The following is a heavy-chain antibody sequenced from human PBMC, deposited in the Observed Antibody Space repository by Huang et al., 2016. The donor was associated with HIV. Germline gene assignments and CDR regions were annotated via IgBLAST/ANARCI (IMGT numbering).Heavy chain of an antibody. J-gene: IGHJ6*02. Sequence: QVQLQQWGAGVLKPSETLSLTCAVYGESFNNYYWSWVRQLPGRRLEWIGEINNSGTANYNPVLKTRVTMSVDPSKKQCSLGLASVTAADTAVYYCARVPTPSYYDPWNISPAHEDVYYYNMDVWGQGTTVIVSS. CDR3: ARVPTPSYYDPWNISPAHEDVYYYNMDV. V-gene: IGHV4-34*02. CDR2: INNSGTA. CDR1: GESFNNYY. D-gene: IGHD3-10*01.